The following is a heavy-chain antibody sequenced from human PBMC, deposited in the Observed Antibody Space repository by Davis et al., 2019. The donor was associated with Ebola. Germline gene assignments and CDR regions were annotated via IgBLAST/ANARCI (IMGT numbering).Heavy chain of an antibody. Sequence: PGGSLRLSCAASGFTVSSNYMSWVRQAPGKGLEWVANIKPDGGQKFYVDSVEGRFTISRDNAKNSLYLQMNSLRAEDTAVYYCARDNGWNYCVYWGQGTLVTVSS. CDR3: ARDNGWNYCVY. CDR2: IKPDGGQK. V-gene: IGHV3-7*01. CDR1: GFTVSSNY. J-gene: IGHJ4*02. D-gene: IGHD6-19*01.